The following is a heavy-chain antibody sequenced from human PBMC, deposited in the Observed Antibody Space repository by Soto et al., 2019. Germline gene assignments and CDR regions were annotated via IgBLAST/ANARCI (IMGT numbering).Heavy chain of an antibody. CDR1: GGSFSGYY. CDR2: INHSGST. Sequence: SSETLSLTCAVYGGSFSGYYWSWIRQPPGKGLEWIGEINHSGSTNYNPSLKSRVTISVDTSKNQFSLKLSSVTAADTAVYYCARGCYDFWSGYYCYYYYYGMDVWGQGTTVTVSS. V-gene: IGHV4-34*01. D-gene: IGHD3-3*01. CDR3: ARGCYDFWSGYYCYYYYYGMDV. J-gene: IGHJ6*02.